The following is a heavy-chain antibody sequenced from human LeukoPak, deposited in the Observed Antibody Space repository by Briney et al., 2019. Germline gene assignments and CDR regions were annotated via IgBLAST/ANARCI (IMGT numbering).Heavy chain of an antibody. CDR1: GFTFSSYS. J-gene: IGHJ3*02. CDR2: ISSSSSYI. D-gene: IGHD3-10*01. Sequence: GGSLRLSCAASGFTFSSYSMNWVRQAPGKGLEWVSSISSSSSYIYYADSVKGRFTISRDNAKNSLYLQMNSLRAEDTAVYYCARDPRGDAFDIWGQGTMVTVSS. V-gene: IGHV3-21*01. CDR3: ARDPRGDAFDI.